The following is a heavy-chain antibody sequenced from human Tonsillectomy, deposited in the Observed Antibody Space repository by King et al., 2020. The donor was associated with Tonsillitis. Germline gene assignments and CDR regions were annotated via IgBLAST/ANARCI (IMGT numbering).Heavy chain of an antibody. CDR1: GFTFSDHS. J-gene: IGHJ6*03. CDR3: AREGLVYCSNTSGSDAWPSYYMDV. D-gene: IGHD2-2*01. Sequence: VQLVESGGGLVKPGGSLRLSCVASGFTFSDHSMNWVRQAPGKGLEWVSSISSTSSYIIYADSVKGRLTISRDNAKNSLYLQMNSLRAEDTAVYYCAREGLVYCSNTSGSDAWPSYYMDVWGKGTPVPVS. V-gene: IGHV3-21*01. CDR2: ISSTSSYI.